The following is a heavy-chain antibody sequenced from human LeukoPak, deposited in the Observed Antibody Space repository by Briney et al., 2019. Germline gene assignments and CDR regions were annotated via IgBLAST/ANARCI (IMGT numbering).Heavy chain of an antibody. Sequence: PGGSLRLSCAASGFTFSNSWMSWVRQAPGKGLEWVANIKQDGSEKYYVDSVKGRFTISRDNAENSLYLQMNSLRAEDTAVYYCARDRALYDRSGYYYTEDDYWGQGTLVTVSS. J-gene: IGHJ4*02. D-gene: IGHD3-22*01. V-gene: IGHV3-7*01. CDR2: IKQDGSEK. CDR1: GFTFSNSW. CDR3: ARDRALYDRSGYYYTEDDY.